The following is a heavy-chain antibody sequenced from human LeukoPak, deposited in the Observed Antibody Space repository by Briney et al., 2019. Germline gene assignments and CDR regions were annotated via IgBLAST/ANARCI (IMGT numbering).Heavy chain of an antibody. CDR2: ISAYNGNT. CDR3: ARAWGSSWYGIIAVAGTWSPFDY. V-gene: IGHV1-18*01. CDR1: GYTFTSYG. Sequence: GASVKVSCKASGYTFTSYGISWVRQAPGQGLEWMGWISAYNGNTNYAQKLQGRVTMTTDTSTSTAYMELRSLRSDDTAVYYCARAWGSSWYGIIAVAGTWSPFDYWGQGTLVTVSS. J-gene: IGHJ4*02. D-gene: IGHD6-19*01.